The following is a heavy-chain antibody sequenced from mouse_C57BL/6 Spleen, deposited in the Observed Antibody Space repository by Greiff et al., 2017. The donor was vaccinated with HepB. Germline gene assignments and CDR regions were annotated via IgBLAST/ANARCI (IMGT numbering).Heavy chain of an antibody. Sequence: QVQLQQPGAELVKPGASVKLSCKASGYTFTSYWMQWVKQRPGQGLEWIGEIDPSDSYTNYNQKFKGKATLTVDTSSSTANMQRSSLTSADSAVFYCARFGGRDYWGQGTTLTVSS. CDR3: ARFGGRDY. CDR2: IDPSDSYT. V-gene: IGHV1-50*01. CDR1: GYTFTSYW. D-gene: IGHD6-1*01. J-gene: IGHJ2*01.